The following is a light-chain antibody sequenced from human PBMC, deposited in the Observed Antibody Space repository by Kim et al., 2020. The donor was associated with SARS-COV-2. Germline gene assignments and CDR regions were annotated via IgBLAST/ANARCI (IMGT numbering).Light chain of an antibody. CDR3: QQYSSSPAT. V-gene: IGKV3-20*01. Sequence: SQGERATLSCRASQSVSSNYLAWYQQKPGQAPRLLIYGASSRATGIPDRFSGSGSGTDFTLTITRLEPEDFAVYYCQQYSSSPATFGQGTKVEVK. CDR1: QSVSSNY. CDR2: GAS. J-gene: IGKJ1*01.